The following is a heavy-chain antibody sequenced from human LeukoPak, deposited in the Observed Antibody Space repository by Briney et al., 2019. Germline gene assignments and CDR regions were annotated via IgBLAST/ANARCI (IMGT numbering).Heavy chain of an antibody. V-gene: IGHV4-34*01. CDR3: ARDKNEGGVVVVAAALDY. CDR2: INHSGST. Sequence: PSETLSLICAVYGGSFSGYYWSWIRQPPGKGLEWIGEINHSGSTNYNPSLKSRVTISVDTSKNQFSLKLSSVTAADTAVYYCARDKNEGGVVVVAAALDYWGQGTLVTVSS. D-gene: IGHD2-15*01. CDR1: GGSFSGYY. J-gene: IGHJ4*02.